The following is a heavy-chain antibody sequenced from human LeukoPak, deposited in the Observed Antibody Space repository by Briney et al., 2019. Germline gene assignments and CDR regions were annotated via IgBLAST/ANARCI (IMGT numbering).Heavy chain of an antibody. J-gene: IGHJ4*02. CDR2: IYYSGST. CDR3: ARSPRGGTKTYFDY. CDR1: GCLISNYY. Sequence: SETLSLTCIAFGCLISNYYWSWIRQPPGKGLEWIGYIYYSGSTNYNPSLKSRVTISVDTSKNHFSLRLSSVTAADTAVYYCARSPRGGTKTYFDYWGQGTLVTVSS. D-gene: IGHD1-14*01. V-gene: IGHV4-59*01.